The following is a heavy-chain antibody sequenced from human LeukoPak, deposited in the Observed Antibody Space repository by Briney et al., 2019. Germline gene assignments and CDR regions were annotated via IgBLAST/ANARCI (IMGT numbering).Heavy chain of an antibody. J-gene: IGHJ4*02. V-gene: IGHV4-30-4*08. CDR1: GGSISSGDSY. CDR2: IYYSGST. D-gene: IGHD3-9*01. CDR3: ARGDFDQPYFDY. Sequence: SETLSLTCTVSGGSISSGDSYWSWIRQPPGKGWEWFGYIYYSGSTYYNPSLKSRVTISVGTSKNQFSLKLSSVTAADTAVYYCARGDFDQPYFDYWGQGTLVTVSS.